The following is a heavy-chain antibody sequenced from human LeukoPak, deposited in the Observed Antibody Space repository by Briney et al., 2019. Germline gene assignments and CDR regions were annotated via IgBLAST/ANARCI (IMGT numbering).Heavy chain of an antibody. Sequence: ASVKVSCKASGYTFTGYYMHWVRQAPGQGLEWMGWINPNSGGTNYAQKFQGWVTMTRDTSISTAYMELSRLRSDDTAVYYCARDRSPTGDRPDHDAFDIWGQGTMVTVSS. CDR1: GYTFTGYY. V-gene: IGHV1-2*04. CDR2: INPNSGGT. CDR3: ARDRSPTGDRPDHDAFDI. D-gene: IGHD7-27*01. J-gene: IGHJ3*02.